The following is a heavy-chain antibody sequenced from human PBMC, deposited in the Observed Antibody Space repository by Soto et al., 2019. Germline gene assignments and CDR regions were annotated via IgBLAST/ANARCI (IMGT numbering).Heavy chain of an antibody. Sequence: QVQLQESGPGLEKPSETLSLTCTVSGGSISSYYWSWIRQPPGKGLEWIGYIYYSGSTNYNPSLKSRVTISVDTSKNQFSLKLSSVTAADTAVYYCARRYGPGFDYWGQGTLVTVSS. CDR1: GGSISSYY. D-gene: IGHD4-17*01. CDR2: IYYSGST. J-gene: IGHJ4*02. CDR3: ARRYGPGFDY. V-gene: IGHV4-59*08.